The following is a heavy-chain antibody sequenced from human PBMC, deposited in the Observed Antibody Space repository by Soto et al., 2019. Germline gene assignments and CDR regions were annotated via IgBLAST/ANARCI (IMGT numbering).Heavy chain of an antibody. Sequence: SLRLSCAASGFTFSSYGMHWVRQAPGKGLEWVAVISYDGSNKYYADSVKGRFTISRDNSKNTLYLQMNSLRAEDTAVYYCAKDYYDSSGYYLGYWGQGTLVTVPQ. CDR2: ISYDGSNK. J-gene: IGHJ4*02. CDR1: GFTFSSYG. V-gene: IGHV3-30*18. CDR3: AKDYYDSSGYYLGY. D-gene: IGHD3-22*01.